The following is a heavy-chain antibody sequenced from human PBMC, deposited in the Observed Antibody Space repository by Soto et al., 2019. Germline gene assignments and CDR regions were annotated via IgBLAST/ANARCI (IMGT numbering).Heavy chain of an antibody. Sequence: SETLSLTCAVSGGSISSSYWSWLRQPPGKGLEWIGYIYYSGNTNYKPSLKSRVTISVDTSKNQFSLKLSSVTAADTAVYYCARQAFYGDYVYFDFWGQGTQVTVSS. J-gene: IGHJ4*02. CDR1: GGSISSSY. CDR3: ARQAFYGDYVYFDF. V-gene: IGHV4-59*08. CDR2: IYYSGNT. D-gene: IGHD4-17*01.